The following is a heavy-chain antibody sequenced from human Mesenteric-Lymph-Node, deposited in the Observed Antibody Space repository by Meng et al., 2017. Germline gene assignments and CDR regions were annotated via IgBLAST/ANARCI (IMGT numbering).Heavy chain of an antibody. D-gene: IGHD4-17*01. Sequence: AGSLRLSCTVSGGSISSYYWSWIRQPPGKGLEWIGYIYYSGSTNYNPSLKSRVTISVDTSKNQFSLKLSSVTAADTAVYYCARDGRPTVTTDEVYYYYGMDVWGQGTTVTVSS. CDR2: IYYSGST. CDR1: GGSISSYY. CDR3: ARDGRPTVTTDEVYYYYGMDV. J-gene: IGHJ6*02. V-gene: IGHV4-59*01.